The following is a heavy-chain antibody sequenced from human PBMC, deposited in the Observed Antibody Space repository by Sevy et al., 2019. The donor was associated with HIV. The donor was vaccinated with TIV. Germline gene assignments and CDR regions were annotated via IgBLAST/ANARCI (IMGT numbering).Heavy chain of an antibody. J-gene: IGHJ4*02. Sequence: GGSLRLSCAAPRLTLSSYWMHWVRQAPGKGLVWVSGVNSDGSSTTYADSVKGRFTISRDNAKNTLSLQMNSLRVEDTAVYHCVASNSWEAYWGQGTLVTTSS. V-gene: IGHV3-74*01. CDR2: VNSDGSST. D-gene: IGHD2-2*01. CDR1: RLTLSSYW. CDR3: VASNSWEAY.